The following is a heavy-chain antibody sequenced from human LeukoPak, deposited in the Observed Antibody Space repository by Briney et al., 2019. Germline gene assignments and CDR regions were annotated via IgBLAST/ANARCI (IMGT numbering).Heavy chain of an antibody. V-gene: IGHV1-18*01. CDR3: ASPRGSRGTYDFWSGYDNYFDP. CDR2: ISAYNGNT. CDR1: GYTFNSYG. D-gene: IGHD3-3*01. J-gene: IGHJ5*02. Sequence: GPVKVPCKTSGYTFNSYGVSWVRQAPGQGPEWMGWISAYNGNTNCAKKLQGRLTLTTDTSTSTVYMELRSLRSDDTAIYYCASPRGSRGTYDFWSGYDNYFDPWGRGTLVTVS.